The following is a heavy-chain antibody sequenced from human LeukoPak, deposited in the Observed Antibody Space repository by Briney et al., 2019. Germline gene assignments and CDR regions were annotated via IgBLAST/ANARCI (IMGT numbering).Heavy chain of an antibody. CDR3: AKKGSLVSPGNYFDY. CDR1: GFTFSSYA. CDR2: ISYDGSNK. D-gene: IGHD2-2*01. Sequence: SGGSLRLSCAASGFTFSSYAMHWVRQAPGKGLEWVAVISYDGSNKYYADSVKGRFTISRDNSKNTLYLQMDSLRAEDTAVYYCAKKGSLVSPGNYFDYWGQGTLVTVSS. V-gene: IGHV3-30-3*01. J-gene: IGHJ4*02.